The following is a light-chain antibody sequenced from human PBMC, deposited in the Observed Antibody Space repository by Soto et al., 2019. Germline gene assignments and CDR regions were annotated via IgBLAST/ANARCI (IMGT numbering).Light chain of an antibody. Sequence: IQISHPPSSLSASVSDRVTLTPRASQTISSYLAWYQQKPGKAPKLLIYAASSKPRGVPLRFDARGSGTDFSLTICSLQPDDFVTYYCQQYHSYSWTFGQGTKVDIK. CDR2: AAS. CDR3: QQYHSYSWT. V-gene: IGKV1-5*01. J-gene: IGKJ1*01. CDR1: QTISSY.